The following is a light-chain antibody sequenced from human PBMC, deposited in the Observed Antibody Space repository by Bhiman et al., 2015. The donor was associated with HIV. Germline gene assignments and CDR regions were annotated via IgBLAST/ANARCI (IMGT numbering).Light chain of an antibody. CDR3: GTWDSSLSAYV. J-gene: IGLJ1*01. CDR1: SSNIGNNY. CDR2: ENN. V-gene: IGLV1-51*02. Sequence: QSVLTQPPSVSAAPGQKVTISCSGSSSNIGNNYVSWYQQLPGTAPKLLMYENNKRPSGIRDRFSGSKSGTSATLGITGLQTGDEADYYCGTWDSSLSAYVFGTGTKVTVL.